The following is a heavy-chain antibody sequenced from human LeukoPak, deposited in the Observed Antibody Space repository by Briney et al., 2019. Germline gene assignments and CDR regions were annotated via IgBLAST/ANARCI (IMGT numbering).Heavy chain of an antibody. J-gene: IGHJ4*02. D-gene: IGHD3-10*01. CDR2: INPVGGVT. CDR1: GYIFTNYY. V-gene: IGHV1-46*01. Sequence: ASVKVSCKASGYIFTNYYLYWVRQAPGQGLEWMGVINPVGGVTTYAQRLQGRVTMTTDTSTSTAYMELRSLRSDDTAVYYCARDFTPYYYGSGNSLGYWGQGTLVTVSS. CDR3: ARDFTPYYYGSGNSLGY.